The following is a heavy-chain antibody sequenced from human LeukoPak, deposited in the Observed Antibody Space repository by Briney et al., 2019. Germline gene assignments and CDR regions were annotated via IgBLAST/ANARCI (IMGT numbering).Heavy chain of an antibody. CDR1: GITFGNYW. CDR2: INQDSSEK. Sequence: GGSLGLSCVASGITFGNYWMSWVRQAPGKGLEWVANINQDSSEKYYVDSVKGRFTISRDNAKNSLYLQLNTLRPEDTAVYYCVQGWRDNWGQGTLVTVSS. CDR3: VQGWRDN. D-gene: IGHD2-15*01. V-gene: IGHV3-7*01. J-gene: IGHJ4*02.